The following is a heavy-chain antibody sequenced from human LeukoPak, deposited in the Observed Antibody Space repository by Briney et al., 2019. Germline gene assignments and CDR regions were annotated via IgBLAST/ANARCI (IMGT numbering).Heavy chain of an antibody. CDR1: GYTFSSYD. Sequence: ASVKVSCKASGYTFSSYDIYWVRQAAGQGLEWMGWMNPKTGNTGFSQKFQGRVTITRDTSISTAYMELSRLTSEDTGVYYCTRGLPRDGLVVIAAANECWGQGSLVTVSS. J-gene: IGHJ4*02. CDR2: MNPKTGNT. CDR3: TRGLPRDGLVVIAAANEC. V-gene: IGHV1-8*03. D-gene: IGHD2-2*01.